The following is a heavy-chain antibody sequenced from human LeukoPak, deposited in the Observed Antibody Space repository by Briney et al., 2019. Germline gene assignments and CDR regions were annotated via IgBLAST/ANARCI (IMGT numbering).Heavy chain of an antibody. CDR2: INHSGST. CDR3: ARLARGYSSAWYEF. V-gene: IGHV4-34*01. CDR1: GGSFSGYY. J-gene: IGHJ4*02. Sequence: SETLSLTCAVYGGSFSGYYWSWIRQPPGKGLDWIGEINHSGSTNYNPSLKSRVTISVDTSKNQFSLKLSSVTAADTAVYYCARLARGYSSAWYEFGGQGTLVTVSS. D-gene: IGHD6-19*01.